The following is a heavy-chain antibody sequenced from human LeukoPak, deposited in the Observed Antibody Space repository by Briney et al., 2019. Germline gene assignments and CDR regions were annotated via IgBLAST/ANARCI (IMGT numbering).Heavy chain of an antibody. CDR3: AKGLAQLWFY. J-gene: IGHJ4*02. Sequence: GGSLRLSCAASGFTFSSYAMSWVRQAPGKGLEWVSAISGSGGSTYYADSVKGRFTISRDNSKNTPYLQMISLRAEDTAVYYCAKGLAQLWFYWGQGTLVTVSS. D-gene: IGHD5-18*01. V-gene: IGHV3-23*01. CDR1: GFTFSSYA. CDR2: ISGSGGST.